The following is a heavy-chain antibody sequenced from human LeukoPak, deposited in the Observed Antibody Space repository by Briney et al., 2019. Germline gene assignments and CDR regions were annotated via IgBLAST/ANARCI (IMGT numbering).Heavy chain of an antibody. V-gene: IGHV3-21*01. CDR3: ARYRANPQL. CDR1: GFTFSSYS. J-gene: IGHJ4*02. D-gene: IGHD6-13*01. Sequence: GGSLRLSCAASGFTFSSYSMNWVRQAPGKGLEWVSSISSSSSYINYADSVKGRFTISRDNAKNSLYLQMNSLRVEDTAVYYCARYRANPQLWGQGTLVIVSS. CDR2: ISSSSSYI.